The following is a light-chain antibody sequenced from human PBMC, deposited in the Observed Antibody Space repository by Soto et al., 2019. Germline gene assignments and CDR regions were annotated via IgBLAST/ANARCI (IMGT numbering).Light chain of an antibody. J-gene: IGLJ1*01. CDR3: CSYTSSSTFYV. V-gene: IGLV2-14*03. CDR1: SSHVGSYNY. CDR2: DVS. Sequence: QSALTQPASVSGSPGQSITISCTGISSHVGSYNYVSWYQQHPGKAPKLMISDVSKRPSGVSNRFSGSKSGNTASLTITGLQDEDEAEYFCCSYTSSSTFYVFGTGTKLTVL.